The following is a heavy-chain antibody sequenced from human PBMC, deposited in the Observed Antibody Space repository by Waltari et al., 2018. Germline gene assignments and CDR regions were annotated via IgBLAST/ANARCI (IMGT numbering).Heavy chain of an antibody. CDR1: GFTFRSYS. J-gene: IGHJ4*02. D-gene: IGHD6-13*01. V-gene: IGHV3-21*01. CDR3: ARGAAAGSDY. CDR2: ISSSSSYI. Sequence: EVQLVESGGGLVKPGGSLRLSCAASGFTFRSYSMNWVRQAPGKGLEGVSSISSSSSYIYYADSGKGRFTISRDNAKNSLYLQMNSLRAEDTAVYYCARGAAAGSDYWGQGTLVTVSS.